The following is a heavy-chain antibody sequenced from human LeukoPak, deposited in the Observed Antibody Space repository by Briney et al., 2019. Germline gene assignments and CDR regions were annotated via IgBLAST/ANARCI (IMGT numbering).Heavy chain of an antibody. CDR1: GFTFSSYS. V-gene: IGHV3-21*01. J-gene: IGHJ4*02. Sequence: GGSLRLSCAASGFTFSSYSMNWVRQAPGKGLEWVSSISSSSSYIYYADSVKGRFTISRDNAKNSLYLQMNSLRAEDTAVYYCARDETAMVSAFDYWGQGTLVTVSS. D-gene: IGHD5-18*01. CDR3: ARDETAMVSAFDY. CDR2: ISSSSSYI.